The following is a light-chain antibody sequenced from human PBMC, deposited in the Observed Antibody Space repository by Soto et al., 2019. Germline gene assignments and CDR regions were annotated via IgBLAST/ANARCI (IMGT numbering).Light chain of an antibody. J-gene: IGLJ1*01. Sequence: QSVLTQPRSVSGSPGQSVAISCTGSSSDVGGYNYVSWYQQHPGKAPKVMIYDVGKRPSGVPDRFSGSKSGDTASLTITGLQAEDGADYYCCSYAGGPYVFGTGTKVTVL. CDR1: SSDVGGYNY. CDR2: DVG. V-gene: IGLV2-11*01. CDR3: CSYAGGPYV.